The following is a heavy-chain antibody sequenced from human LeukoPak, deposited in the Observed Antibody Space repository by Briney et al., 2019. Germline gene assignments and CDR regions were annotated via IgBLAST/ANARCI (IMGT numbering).Heavy chain of an antibody. CDR1: GLMFSNYG. Sequence: GGTLRLSCAASGLMFSNYGMNWVRLAPGKGLEWVSGITGSGTTYYADSVKGRFSISRDNSKSTLFLQMNSLRAEDTAMYYCAKDLRWLAFDLWGQGTMITVSS. J-gene: IGHJ3*01. CDR2: ITGSGTT. D-gene: IGHD6-19*01. CDR3: AKDLRWLAFDL. V-gene: IGHV3-23*01.